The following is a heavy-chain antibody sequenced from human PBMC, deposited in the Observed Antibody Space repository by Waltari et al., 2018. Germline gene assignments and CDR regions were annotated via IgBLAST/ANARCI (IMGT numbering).Heavy chain of an antibody. CDR2: ISSRGSAT. CDR1: GFTFTQYT. J-gene: IGHJ4*02. V-gene: IGHV3-48*01. CDR3: ARGRYGAGSYSDYDY. D-gene: IGHD3-10*01. Sequence: EVQMLESGGGLVEPGGSLRLSCTTSGFTFTQYTMSWVRQTPTRGLEGVSYISSRGSATHYADSVRGRFTISRDSAKGSVYLQMNNLRADDAAMYYCARGRYGAGSYSDYDYWGQGTLVTVSS.